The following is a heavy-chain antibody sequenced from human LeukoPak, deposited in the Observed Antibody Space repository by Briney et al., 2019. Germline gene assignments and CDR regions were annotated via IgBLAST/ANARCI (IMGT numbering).Heavy chain of an antibody. V-gene: IGHV1-18*01. CDR1: GYTFISFG. J-gene: IGHJ4*02. CDR2: MSGYTGNT. CDR3: VRDLNSAARSFFDY. Sequence: ASVKVSCKASGYTFISFGFSWVRQAPGQGPEWMGWMSGYTGNTNYAQRFQGRVTMTTDTSTSTAYMELRTLRSDDTAVYYCVRDLNSAARSFFDYWGPGTLVTVSS. D-gene: IGHD6-6*01.